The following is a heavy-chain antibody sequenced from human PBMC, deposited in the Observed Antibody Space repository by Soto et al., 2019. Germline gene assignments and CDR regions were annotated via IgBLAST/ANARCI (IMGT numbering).Heavy chain of an antibody. D-gene: IGHD2-15*01. CDR1: GFTFSSYA. CDR2: ISYDGSNK. Sequence: GGSLRLSCAASGFTFSSYAMHWVRQAPGKGLEWVAVISYDGSNKYYADSVKGRFTISRDNSKNTLYLQMNSLRAEDTAVYYCSREGGRYCSGGSCYSGWFDPWGQGTLVTVSS. V-gene: IGHV3-30-3*01. CDR3: SREGGRYCSGGSCYSGWFDP. J-gene: IGHJ5*02.